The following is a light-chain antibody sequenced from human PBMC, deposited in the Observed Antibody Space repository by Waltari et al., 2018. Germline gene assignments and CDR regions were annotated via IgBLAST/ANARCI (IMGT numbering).Light chain of an antibody. J-gene: IGKJ2*03. V-gene: IGKV3-11*01. CDR1: QSVSSY. CDR2: DAS. Sequence: EIVLTQSPATLSLSPGERATLSCRASQSVSSYLAWYQQKPGQAPRLLIYDASNRATGVPARFSGSGSGTDFTLTISSLEPEDFAVYHCPQRDNWYSFGQGTKLEIK. CDR3: PQRDNWYS.